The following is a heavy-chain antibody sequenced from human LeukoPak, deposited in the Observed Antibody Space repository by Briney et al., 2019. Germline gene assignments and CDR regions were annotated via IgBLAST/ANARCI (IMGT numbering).Heavy chain of an antibody. CDR2: ITWNSDNI. CDR3: AELGITMIGGV. CDR1: GFTFDDYA. Sequence: GRSLRLSCAASGFTFDDYAMHWVRQAPGKGLEWVSGITWNSDNIEYADSVKGRFTISRDNAKNSLYLQMNSLRAEDTAVYYCAELGITMIGGVWGKGTTVTISS. D-gene: IGHD3-10*02. J-gene: IGHJ6*04. V-gene: IGHV3-9*01.